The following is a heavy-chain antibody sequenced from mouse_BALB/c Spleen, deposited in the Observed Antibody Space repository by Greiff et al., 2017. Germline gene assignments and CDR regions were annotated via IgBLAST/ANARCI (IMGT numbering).Heavy chain of an antibody. CDR2: IDPENGNT. J-gene: IGHJ2*01. D-gene: IGHD1-1*01. CDR1: GFNIKDYY. CDR3: ASRDYGSSVDD. V-gene: IGHV14-1*02. Sequence: VQLQQSGAELVRPGALVKLSCKASGFNIKDYYMHWVKQRPEQGLEWIGWIDPENGNTIYDPKFQGKASITADTSSNTAYLQLSSLTSEDTAVYYCASRDYGSSVDDWGQGTTLTVAS.